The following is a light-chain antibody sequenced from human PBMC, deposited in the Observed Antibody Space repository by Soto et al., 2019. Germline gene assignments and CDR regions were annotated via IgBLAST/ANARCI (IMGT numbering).Light chain of an antibody. CDR1: QDINNY. CDR3: LQYLTYPWT. J-gene: IGKJ1*01. Sequence: DIQMTQSPSSLSASVGDRVTITCQASQDINNYLNWYQQKPGKAPKLLIHDASNLETGVPSRFSGSGSGTDFSFTISRLQAEDIATYYCLQYLTYPWTFGQGTKVDIK. CDR2: DAS. V-gene: IGKV1-33*01.